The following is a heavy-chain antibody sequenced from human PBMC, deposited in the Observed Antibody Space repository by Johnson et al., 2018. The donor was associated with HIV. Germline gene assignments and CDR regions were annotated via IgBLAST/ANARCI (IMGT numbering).Heavy chain of an antibody. Sequence: QVQLVESGGGVVQPGRSLRLSCAASGFTFSSYAMHWVRQAPGKGLEWVAVISYDGSNKYYADSVKGRFTISRDNSKNTLYLQMNSLRAEDTAVYYCARGGYSGYDAFDIGGQGTMVTVSS. CDR2: ISYDGSNK. V-gene: IGHV3-30*04. J-gene: IGHJ3*02. CDR3: ARGGYSGYDAFDI. D-gene: IGHD5-12*01. CDR1: GFTFSSYA.